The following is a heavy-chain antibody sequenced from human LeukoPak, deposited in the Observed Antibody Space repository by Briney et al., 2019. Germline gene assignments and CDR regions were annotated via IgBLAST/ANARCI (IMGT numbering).Heavy chain of an antibody. Sequence: GASVKVSCKASGYTFTSYYMHWVRQAPGQGLEWMGIINPSGGSTSYAQKFQGRVTMTRDTSTSTVYMELSSLRSEDTAVYYCARGESIPASYSSSWSFDYWGQGTLVTVSS. J-gene: IGHJ4*02. CDR3: ARGESIPASYSSSWSFDY. D-gene: IGHD6-13*01. CDR1: GYTFTSYY. V-gene: IGHV1-46*01. CDR2: INPSGGST.